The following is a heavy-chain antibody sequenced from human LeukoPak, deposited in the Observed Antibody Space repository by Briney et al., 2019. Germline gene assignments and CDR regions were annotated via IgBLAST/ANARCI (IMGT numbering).Heavy chain of an antibody. J-gene: IGHJ4*02. V-gene: IGHV4-39*01. Sequence: SETLSLRCSVSSGSISSTNYSWGWIRQPPGKGLKWIASVSSGGSAYYNPSLKGRVTLSVDTSNNQFSLKLNSVTAADTAVHYCARLYCSGADCYSHQREYWGRGTLAIVSS. CDR2: VSSGGSA. D-gene: IGHD2-21*01. CDR3: ARLYCSGADCYSHQREY. CDR1: SGSISSTNYS.